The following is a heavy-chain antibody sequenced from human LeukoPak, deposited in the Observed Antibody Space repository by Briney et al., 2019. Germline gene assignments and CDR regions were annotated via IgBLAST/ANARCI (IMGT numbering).Heavy chain of an antibody. Sequence: ASLKVSCKASGYTFTGYYMHWVRQAPGQGLEWMGWINTNNGGTNYAQKFQGRFTMTRDTSISTAYMDLSRLRSDDTAVYYCARDHKSYYYDSSGYTTGDYWGQGTLVTVSS. D-gene: IGHD3-22*01. J-gene: IGHJ4*02. CDR1: GYTFTGYY. CDR2: INTNNGGT. CDR3: ARDHKSYYYDSSGYTTGDY. V-gene: IGHV1-2*02.